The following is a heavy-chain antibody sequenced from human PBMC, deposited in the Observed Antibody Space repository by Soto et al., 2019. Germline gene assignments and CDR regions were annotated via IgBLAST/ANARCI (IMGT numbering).Heavy chain of an antibody. V-gene: IGHV4-31*03. D-gene: IGHD3-22*01. CDR3: AREGGSYDSGGYLIRGAFDV. CDR2: IYFRGNT. Sequence: SETLSLTCSVSGDSISRIDYYWTWIRQHPEKGLEWIGNIYFRGNTYYSPSLESRLTISVDTSKNQFSLKLTSVTAADTAVYYCAREGGSYDSGGYLIRGAFDVWGQGTMVTVSS. J-gene: IGHJ3*01. CDR1: GDSISRIDYY.